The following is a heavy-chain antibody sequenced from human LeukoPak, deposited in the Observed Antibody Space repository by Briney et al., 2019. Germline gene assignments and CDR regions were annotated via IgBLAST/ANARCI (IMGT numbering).Heavy chain of an antibody. CDR2: MYYSGST. CDR1: GGSISSYY. CDR3: ARVSVSRCSYALDF. Sequence: PSETLSLTCTVSGGSISSYYWSWIRQPPGKGMEWVGYMYYSGSTNYNPSLKSRDTMSVDTSKNQFSLKLSSVTAADTAVYYCARVSVSRCSYALDFWGQGTLVTVSS. V-gene: IGHV4-59*01. D-gene: IGHD5-18*01. J-gene: IGHJ4*02.